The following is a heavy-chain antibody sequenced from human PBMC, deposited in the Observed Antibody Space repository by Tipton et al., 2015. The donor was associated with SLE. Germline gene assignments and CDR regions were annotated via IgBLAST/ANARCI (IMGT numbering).Heavy chain of an antibody. D-gene: IGHD6-19*01. J-gene: IGHJ4*02. CDR3: AKDGGLGSGWYSDY. Sequence: GSLRLSCAASGFTFSSYAMSWVRQAPGKGLEWVSAISGSGGSTYYADSVKGRFTISRDNSKNTLYLQMNSLRAEDTAVYYCAKDGGLGSGWYSDYWGQGTLVTVSS. CDR1: GFTFSSYA. CDR2: ISGSGGST. V-gene: IGHV3-23*01.